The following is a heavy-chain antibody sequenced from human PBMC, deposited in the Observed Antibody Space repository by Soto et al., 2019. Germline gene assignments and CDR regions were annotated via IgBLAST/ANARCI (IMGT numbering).Heavy chain of an antibody. CDR1: GFRFSTYA. CDR2: ICESGYFT. D-gene: IGHD3-3*01. J-gene: IGHJ4*02. CDR3: ARGPGDFWSGYRTEGFDY. V-gene: IGHV3-23*01. Sequence: GGSLRLSCAAYGFRFSTYALRWVRQAPGKGLEWVATICESGYFTYYADSVKGRFTISRDNSKNTLYLQMNSLRAEDTAVYYCARGPGDFWSGYRTEGFDYWGQGTLVTVSS.